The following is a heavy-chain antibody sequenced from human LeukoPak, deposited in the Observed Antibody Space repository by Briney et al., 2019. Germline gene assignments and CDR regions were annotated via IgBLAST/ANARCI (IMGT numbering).Heavy chain of an antibody. CDR2: IYHSGST. CDR3: ARDYYDSSGHDY. D-gene: IGHD3-22*01. J-gene: IGHJ4*02. CDR1: GYSISSGYY. Sequence: SETLSLTCTVSGYSISSGYYWGWIRQPPGKGLEWIGSIYHSGSTYYNPSLKSRVTISVDTSKNQFSLKLSSVTAADTAVYYCARDYYDSSGHDYWGQGTLVTVSS. V-gene: IGHV4-38-2*02.